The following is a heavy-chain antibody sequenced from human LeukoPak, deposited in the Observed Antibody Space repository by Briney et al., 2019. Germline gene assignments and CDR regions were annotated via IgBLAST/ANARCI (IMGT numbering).Heavy chain of an antibody. CDR1: GFTFSSYG. CDR3: AKDPRAVAGTNFDY. Sequence: GGSLRLSCAASGFTFSSYGMHWVRQAPGKGLEWVAFIRYDGSNKYYADSVKGRFTISRDNSKNTLYLQMSSLRAEDTAVYYCAKDPRAVAGTNFDYWGQGTLVTVSS. J-gene: IGHJ4*02. V-gene: IGHV3-30*02. CDR2: IRYDGSNK. D-gene: IGHD6-19*01.